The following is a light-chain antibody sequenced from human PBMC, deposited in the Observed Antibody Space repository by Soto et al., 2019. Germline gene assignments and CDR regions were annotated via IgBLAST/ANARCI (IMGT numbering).Light chain of an antibody. V-gene: IGKV1-39*01. CDR1: QNIDYY. CDR3: QQSYSMPRT. Sequence: DIQMTQSPSSLSASVGDRVTITCRASQNIDYYLSWYQQKPGKAPKLLISAVSNLQSWVPSRFRGSGSGADFTLTIDSLQPEDSATYTCQQSYSMPRTFGQGTELEI. CDR2: AVS. J-gene: IGKJ2*01.